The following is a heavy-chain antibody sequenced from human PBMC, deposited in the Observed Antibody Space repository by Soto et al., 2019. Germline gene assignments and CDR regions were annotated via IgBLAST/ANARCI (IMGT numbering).Heavy chain of an antibody. Sequence: QVQLQQWGAGLLKPSETLSLTCAVYGGSFGGYYWSWIRQPPGKGLEWIGEINHSGSTNYNPSLKSRVTISVDTSKNQFSLKLSSVTAADTAVYYCARGSLWWSYWGQGTLVTVSS. CDR1: GGSFGGYY. V-gene: IGHV4-34*01. CDR3: ARGSLWWSY. CDR2: INHSGST. J-gene: IGHJ4*02. D-gene: IGHD2-21*01.